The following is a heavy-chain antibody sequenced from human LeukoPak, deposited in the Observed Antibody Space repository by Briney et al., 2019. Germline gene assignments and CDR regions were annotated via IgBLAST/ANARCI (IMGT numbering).Heavy chain of an antibody. CDR1: GFTFSSYG. J-gene: IGHJ4*02. CDR3: ARVWGLAVAGGEIEY. Sequence: GGSLRLSCAATGFTFSSYGMHWVRQAPGKGLEWVSYISSSGTTIYYADSVKGRFTISRDNAKNSLYLQMNSPRDEDTAVYYCARVWGLAVAGGEIEYWGQGTLVTVSS. V-gene: IGHV3-48*02. D-gene: IGHD6-13*01. CDR2: ISSSGTTI.